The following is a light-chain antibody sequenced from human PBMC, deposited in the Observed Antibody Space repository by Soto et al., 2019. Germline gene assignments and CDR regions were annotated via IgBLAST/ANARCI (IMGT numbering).Light chain of an antibody. J-gene: IGLJ1*01. V-gene: IGLV2-18*02. CDR1: SSDVGGSNG. CDR3: SSYTRSSTYV. Sequence: QSALTQPPSVSGSPGQSVAISCTGTSSDVGGSNGVSWYQQPPGTAPKLIIYDVSNRPSGVPHGFSGSKSGNTASLIISGLQAEDEGDYYCSSYTRSSTYVFGTGTKLTVL. CDR2: DVS.